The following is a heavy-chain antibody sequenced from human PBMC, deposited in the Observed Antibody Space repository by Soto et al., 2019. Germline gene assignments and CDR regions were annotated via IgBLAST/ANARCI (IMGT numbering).Heavy chain of an antibody. V-gene: IGHV3-23*01. CDR1: GFTFSDYA. CDR3: AKASGQWLVLWFDS. J-gene: IGHJ5*01. D-gene: IGHD6-19*01. CDR2: IGGGGGST. Sequence: GGSLRLSCEASGFTFSDYAMSWVRQAPGKGLECVSTIGGGGGSTYYADSVKGRFTISRDNSKNTLYLQMNSPRAEDTAVYYCAKASGQWLVLWFDSWGQGTLVTVSS.